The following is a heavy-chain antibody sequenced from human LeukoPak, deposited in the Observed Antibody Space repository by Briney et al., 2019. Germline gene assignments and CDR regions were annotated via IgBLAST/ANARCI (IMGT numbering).Heavy chain of an antibody. CDR2: ISADNGNT. D-gene: IGHD3-22*01. CDR1: GYTFTSYG. Sequence: ASVKVSCKASGYTFTSYGISWVRQAPGQGLEWMAWISADNGNTNYAQTLQGRVTMTTDTSASTAYMELRSLRSDDTAVYYCARSHYYDSSGFYYHFVYWGHGALVTASS. J-gene: IGHJ4*01. CDR3: ARSHYYDSSGFYYHFVY. V-gene: IGHV1-18*01.